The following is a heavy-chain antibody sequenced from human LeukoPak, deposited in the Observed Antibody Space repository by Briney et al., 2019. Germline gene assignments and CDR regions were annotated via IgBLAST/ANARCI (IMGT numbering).Heavy chain of an antibody. Sequence: PGGSLRLSCAASGFTFSTNYMSWVRQAPGKGLEWVSLIYTGGTRYYADSVKGRFTISRDKSKNTLHLQMNGLRADDTTVYYCARAALGIGDYWGQGTLVTVSS. D-gene: IGHD7-27*01. J-gene: IGHJ4*02. CDR3: ARAALGIGDY. V-gene: IGHV3-66*01. CDR1: GFTFSTNY. CDR2: IYTGGTR.